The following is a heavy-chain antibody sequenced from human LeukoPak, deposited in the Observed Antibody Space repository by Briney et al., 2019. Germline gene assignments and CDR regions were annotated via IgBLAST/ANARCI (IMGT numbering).Heavy chain of an antibody. Sequence: ASVKVSCKASGYTFTSYDINWVRQATGQGLEWMGWMNPNSGNTGYAQKFQGRVTMTRNTSISTAYMELSSLRSEDTAVYYCASRYYDFWSGYGDSYGMDVWGQGTTVTVSS. CDR2: MNPNSGNT. CDR3: ASRYYDFWSGYGDSYGMDV. D-gene: IGHD3-3*01. CDR1: GYTFTSYD. J-gene: IGHJ6*02. V-gene: IGHV1-8*01.